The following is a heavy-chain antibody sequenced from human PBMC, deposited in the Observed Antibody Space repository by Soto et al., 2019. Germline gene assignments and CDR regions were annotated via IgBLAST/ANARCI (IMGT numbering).Heavy chain of an antibody. D-gene: IGHD1-26*01. CDR2: IKQDGSEK. CDR1: GFTFSSYW. V-gene: IGHV3-7*03. CDR3: ARDAPSGSYDNWFDP. Sequence: SGGSLRLSCAASGFTFSSYWMSWVRQAPGKGLEWVANIKQDGSEKYYVDSVKGRFTISRDNAKNSLYLQMNSLRAEDTAVYYCARDAPSGSYDNWFDPWGQGTLVTVSS. J-gene: IGHJ5*02.